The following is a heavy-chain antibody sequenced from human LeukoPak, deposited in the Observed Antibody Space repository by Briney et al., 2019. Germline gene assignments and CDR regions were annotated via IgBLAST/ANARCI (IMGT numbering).Heavy chain of an antibody. CDR1: GSTFTGYY. D-gene: IGHD3-22*01. V-gene: IGHV1-2*06. CDR2: INPNSGGT. CDR3: ARDYYDSSGSYKNWFDP. J-gene: IGHJ5*02. Sequence: ASVKVSCKASGSTFTGYYTHWVRQAPGQGLEWMGRINPNSGGTNYAQKFPGRVTMTRDTSISTAYMELSRLRSDDTAVYYCARDYYDSSGSYKNWFDPWGQGTLVTVSS.